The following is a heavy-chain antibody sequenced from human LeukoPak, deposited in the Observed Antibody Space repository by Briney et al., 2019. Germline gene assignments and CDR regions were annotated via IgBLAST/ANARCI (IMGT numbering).Heavy chain of an antibody. V-gene: IGHV3-30-3*01. CDR1: GFTFRSYA. Sequence: GGSLRLSCAASGFTFRSYAMHWVRQAPGKGLEWVAVISYDGDDGSNIYYADSVKGRFTISRDNSKNTLYLQMNSLRAEDTAVYYCARDPGYSYGPYFDWLSPGYYYYYGMDVWGQGTTVTVSS. J-gene: IGHJ6*02. CDR3: ARDPGYSYGPYFDWLSPGYYYYYGMDV. D-gene: IGHD3-9*01. CDR2: ISYDGDDGSNI.